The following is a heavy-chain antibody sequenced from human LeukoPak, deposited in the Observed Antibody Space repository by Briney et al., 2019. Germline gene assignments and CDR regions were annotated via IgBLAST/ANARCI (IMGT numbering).Heavy chain of an antibody. Sequence: GGSLKLSCAASGFAFNTYWMHWVRQVPGEGLVWVSHIDPDGSTINYADFVKGRFTISRDNAKNTLWLQMDDLRADDSAVYFCTARDNWGRGTMVTVSS. CDR1: GFAFNTYW. J-gene: IGHJ4*02. CDR3: TARDN. V-gene: IGHV3-74*01. D-gene: IGHD2-21*02. CDR2: IDPDGSTI.